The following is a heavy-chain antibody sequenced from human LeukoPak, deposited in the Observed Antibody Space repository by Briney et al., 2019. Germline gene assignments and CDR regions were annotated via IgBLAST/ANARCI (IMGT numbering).Heavy chain of an antibody. Sequence: GGSLRLSCAASGFTFSSYSMNWVRQAPGKGLEWVSSISSSSSYIYYADSVKDRFTISRDNAKNSLYLQMNSLRAEDTAVYYCAREHSSGYGYWGQGTLVTVSS. CDR3: AREHSSGYGY. J-gene: IGHJ4*02. V-gene: IGHV3-21*01. D-gene: IGHD6-19*01. CDR2: ISSSSSYI. CDR1: GFTFSSYS.